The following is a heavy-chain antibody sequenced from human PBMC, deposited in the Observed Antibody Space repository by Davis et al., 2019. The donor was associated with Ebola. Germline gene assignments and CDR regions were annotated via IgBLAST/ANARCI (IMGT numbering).Heavy chain of an antibody. CDR1: GFTFSSYS. V-gene: IGHV3-21*01. J-gene: IGHJ6*03. D-gene: IGHD3-3*01. CDR3: ARIYDFWSGYHYYMDV. Sequence: GESLKISCAASGFTFSSYSMNWVRQAPGKGLEWVSSISSSSSYIYYADSVKGRFTISRDNAKNSLYLQMNSLRAEDTAVYYCARIYDFWSGYHYYMDVWGKGTTVTVSS. CDR2: ISSSSSYI.